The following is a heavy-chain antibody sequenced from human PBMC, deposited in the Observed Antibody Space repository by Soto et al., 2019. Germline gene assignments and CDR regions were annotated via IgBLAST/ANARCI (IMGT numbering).Heavy chain of an antibody. Sequence: QVQLQESGPGLVKPSETLSLTCTISVASISSLYWSWVRQPPGKGLEWIGYIHYSGSTSYNPSLKSRVTMLVDTTRNQFSLRLSSVTAADTAVYYCARGGWPMDVWGQGTTVTVS. D-gene: IGHD2-15*01. V-gene: IGHV4-59*11. CDR2: IHYSGST. J-gene: IGHJ6*02. CDR1: VASISSLY. CDR3: ARGGWPMDV.